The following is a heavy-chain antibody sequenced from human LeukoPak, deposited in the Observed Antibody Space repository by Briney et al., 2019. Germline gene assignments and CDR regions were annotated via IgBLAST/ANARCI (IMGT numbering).Heavy chain of an antibody. CDR1: GGSISSYY. J-gene: IGHJ4*02. Sequence: SETLSLTCTVSGGSISSYYWSWIRQPPGKGLEWIGYIYYSGSTNYNPSLKSRVTTSLDTSKNQFSLNLMSVTAADTAVYYCARASSYAGHLGWWGQGTLVTVSS. V-gene: IGHV4-59*08. D-gene: IGHD2-2*01. CDR3: ARASSYAGHLGW. CDR2: IYYSGST.